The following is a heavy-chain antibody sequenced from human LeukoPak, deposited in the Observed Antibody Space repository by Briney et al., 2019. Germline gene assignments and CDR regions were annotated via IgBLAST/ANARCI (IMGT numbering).Heavy chain of an antibody. CDR1: GYTFTSYG. D-gene: IGHD5-12*01. CDR3: ARDEGGYDRFPFDY. V-gene: IGHV1-18*01. Sequence: ASVKVSCKASGYTFTSYGISWVRQAPGQGLEWMGWISAYNGNTNYAQKLQGRVTMTTDTSTSTAYMELRSLRSDDTAVYYCARDEGGYDRFPFDYWGQGTLVTVSS. CDR2: ISAYNGNT. J-gene: IGHJ4*02.